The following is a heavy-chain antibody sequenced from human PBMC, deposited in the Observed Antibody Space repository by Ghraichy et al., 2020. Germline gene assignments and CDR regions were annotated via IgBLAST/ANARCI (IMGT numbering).Heavy chain of an antibody. CDR1: GYSISSGYY. CDR3: ARVPFGSSGWSDY. J-gene: IGHJ4*02. CDR2: IYHSGST. V-gene: IGHV4-38-2*02. D-gene: IGHD6-19*01. Sequence: SETLSLTCTVSGYSISSGYYWGWIRQPPGKGLEWIGSIYHSGSTYYNPSLKSRVTISVDTSKNQFSLKLSSVTAADTAVYYCARVPFGSSGWSDYWGQGTLVTVSS.